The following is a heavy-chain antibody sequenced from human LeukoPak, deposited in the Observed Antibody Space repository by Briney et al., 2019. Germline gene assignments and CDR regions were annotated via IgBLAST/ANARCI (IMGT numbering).Heavy chain of an antibody. CDR1: GYSFTSYW. V-gene: IGHV5-51*01. CDR3: ARHPGQDGQQLVN. J-gene: IGHJ4*02. CDR2: IYPGDSDT. D-gene: IGHD6-13*01. Sequence: GEPLKISCKGSGYSFTSYWIGWVRQMPGKGLEWMGIIYPGDSDTRYSPSFQGQVTISADKSISTAYLQWSSLKASDTAMYYCARHPGQDGQQLVNWGQGTLVTVSS.